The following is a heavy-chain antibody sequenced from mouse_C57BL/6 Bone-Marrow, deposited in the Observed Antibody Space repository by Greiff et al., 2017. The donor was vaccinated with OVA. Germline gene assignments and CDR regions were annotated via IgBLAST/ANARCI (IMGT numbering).Heavy chain of an antibody. D-gene: IGHD2-5*01. J-gene: IGHJ2*01. CDR3: ARTHYSNYVGY. CDR1: GYTFTSYW. CDR2: IDPSDSYT. V-gene: IGHV1-59*01. Sequence: QVHVKQPGAELVRPGTSVKLSCKASGYTFTSYWMHWVKQRPGQGLEWIGVIDPSDSYTNYNQKFKGKATLTVDTSSSTAYMQLSSLTSEDSAVYYCARTHYSNYVGYWGQGTTLTVSS.